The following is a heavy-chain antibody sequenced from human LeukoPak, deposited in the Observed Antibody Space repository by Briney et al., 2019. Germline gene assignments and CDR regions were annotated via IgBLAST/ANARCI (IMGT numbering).Heavy chain of an antibody. CDR3: ARVPQSYYYYYMDV. V-gene: IGHV4-61*01. J-gene: IGHJ6*03. D-gene: IGHD6-19*01. CDR1: GGSISSGSYY. CDR2: IYYSGST. Sequence: SETLSLTCTVSGGSISSGSYYWSWIRQPPGKGLEWIGYIYYSGSTNYNPSLKSRVTISVDTSKNQFSLKLSSVTAADTAVYYCARVPQSYYYYYMDVWGKGTTVTVSS.